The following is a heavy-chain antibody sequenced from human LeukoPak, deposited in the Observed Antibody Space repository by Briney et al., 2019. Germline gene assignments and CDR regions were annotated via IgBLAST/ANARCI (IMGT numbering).Heavy chain of an antibody. CDR1: GFTFSSYG. Sequence: GGSLRLSCAASGFTFSSYGMHWVRQAPGKGLEWVAFIRYDGSNKYYADSVKGQFTISRDNSKNTLYLQMNSLRAEDTAAYYCAKAVAARLDYWGQGTLVTVSS. D-gene: IGHD6-6*01. V-gene: IGHV3-30*02. CDR2: IRYDGSNK. CDR3: AKAVAARLDY. J-gene: IGHJ4*02.